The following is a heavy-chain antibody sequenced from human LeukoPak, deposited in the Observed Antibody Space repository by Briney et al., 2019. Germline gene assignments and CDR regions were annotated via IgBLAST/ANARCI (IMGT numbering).Heavy chain of an antibody. CDR3: ARGGSGYDPIYYYYKDV. CDR1: GGTFSNYA. D-gene: IGHD5-12*01. V-gene: IGHV1-69*05. Sequence: ASVKVSCKASGGTFSNYAISWVRQAPGQGLEWMGGLIPLYGATNYTQRLQGRITITTDESTTTAYMELSSLRSEDTAVYYCARGGSGYDPIYYYYKDVWGRGTTVTVSS. CDR2: LIPLYGAT. J-gene: IGHJ6*03.